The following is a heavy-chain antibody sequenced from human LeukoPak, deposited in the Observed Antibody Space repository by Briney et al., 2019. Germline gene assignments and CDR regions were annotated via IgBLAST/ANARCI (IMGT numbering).Heavy chain of an antibody. CDR1: GFTFGSYA. J-gene: IGHJ4*02. CDR2: ISGSGGST. D-gene: IGHD3-10*01. Sequence: GGSLRLSCAASGFTFGSYAMSWVRQAPGKGLEWVSAISGSGGSTYYADSVKGRFTISRDNSKNTLYLQMNSLRAEDTAVYYCAKESVPWFGELPSYYFDYWGQGTLVTVSS. V-gene: IGHV3-23*01. CDR3: AKESVPWFGELPSYYFDY.